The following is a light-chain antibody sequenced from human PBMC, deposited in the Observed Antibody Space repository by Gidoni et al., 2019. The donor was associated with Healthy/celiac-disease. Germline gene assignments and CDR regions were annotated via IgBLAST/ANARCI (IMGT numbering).Light chain of an antibody. Sequence: DRQMTQSPSSLSASVGDRVTITCRASQSISSYLNWYQQKPGKAPKLLIYAASSLQSGVPSRFSGSGSGTDFTLTISSLQPEDFATYYCQQCYSTLRVTFXGXTKVEIK. CDR3: QQCYSTLRVT. CDR1: QSISSY. CDR2: AAS. J-gene: IGKJ4*01. V-gene: IGKV1-39*01.